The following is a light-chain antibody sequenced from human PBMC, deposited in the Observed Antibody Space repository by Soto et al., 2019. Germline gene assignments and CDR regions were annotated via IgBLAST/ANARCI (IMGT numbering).Light chain of an antibody. CDR3: QQCHSYPIT. V-gene: IGKV1-16*01. CDR1: QDITNY. CDR2: TAS. Sequence: DIQMTQSPSSLSASVGDRVTITCRASQDITNYLAWFQQKPGKAPKSLIYTASSLRSGVPSRFSGRGSGTDFTLTNSSLQPEDFATYYCQQCHSYPITFGQGTRRDSK. J-gene: IGKJ5*01.